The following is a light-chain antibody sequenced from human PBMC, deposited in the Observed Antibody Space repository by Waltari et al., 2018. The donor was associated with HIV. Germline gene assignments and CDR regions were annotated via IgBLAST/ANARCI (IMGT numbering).Light chain of an antibody. CDR1: SSDVGGYNS. CDR2: EVS. V-gene: IGLV2-11*01. CDR3: CSYAGNYTLV. Sequence: QSALTQPRSVSGSPGQSVTISCTGTSSDVGGYNSVSWYQQHPGKAPKFMIYEVSKRPSGVPDRCSGSKSGNTASLTISGLQAEDEADYYCCSYAGNYTLVFGGGTKLTVL. J-gene: IGLJ3*02.